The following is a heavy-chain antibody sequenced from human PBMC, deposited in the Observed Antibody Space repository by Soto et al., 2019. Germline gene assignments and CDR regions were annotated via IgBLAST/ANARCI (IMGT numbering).Heavy chain of an antibody. V-gene: IGHV4-39*01. CDR1: GGSISSSSYY. CDR3: ARQPKVLYNWFDP. CDR2: IYYSGST. Sequence: SETLSLTCTVSGGSISSSSYYWGWIRQPPGKGLEWIGSIYYSGSTYYNPSLKSRVTISVDTSKNQFSLKLSSVTAADTAVYYCARQPKVLYNWFDPWGQGTLVTVSS. D-gene: IGHD2-15*01. J-gene: IGHJ5*02.